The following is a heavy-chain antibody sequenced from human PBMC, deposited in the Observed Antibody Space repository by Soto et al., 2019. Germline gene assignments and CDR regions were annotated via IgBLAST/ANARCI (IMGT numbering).Heavy chain of an antibody. D-gene: IGHD3-22*01. V-gene: IGHV3-23*01. CDR2: ISGSGGST. Sequence: GGSLRLSCAASGFTFSSYAMSWVRQAPGKGLEWVSAISGSGGSTYYADSVKGRFTISRDNSKNKLYLQMNSLRAEDTAVYYCARDLGYYDSSGYFDYWGQGTLVTVSS. CDR3: ARDLGYYDSSGYFDY. J-gene: IGHJ4*02. CDR1: GFTFSSYA.